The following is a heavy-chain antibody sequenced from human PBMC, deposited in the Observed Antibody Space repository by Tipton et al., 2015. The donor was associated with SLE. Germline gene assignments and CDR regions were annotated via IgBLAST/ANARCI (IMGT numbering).Heavy chain of an antibody. CDR2: INDDGSTT. J-gene: IGHJ3*02. D-gene: IGHD2-21*01. V-gene: IGHV3-74*01. CDR3: ARGFRIADAFDI. Sequence: SLRLSCAASGFTFNNFLMHWVRQAPGEGLMWVSRINDDGSTTNYADPVKGRFTIFRDNAKNTLYLQMNSLRAEDTAVYYCARGFRIADAFDIWGQGTMVTVSS. CDR1: GFTFNNFL.